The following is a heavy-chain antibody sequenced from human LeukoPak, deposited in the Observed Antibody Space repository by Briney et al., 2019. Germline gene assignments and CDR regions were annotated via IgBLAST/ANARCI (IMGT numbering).Heavy chain of an antibody. CDR1: GDSISGSSYY. CDR3: ARVVTIFGVVIHFDS. V-gene: IGHV4-39*01. CDR2: IYYSGST. D-gene: IGHD3-3*01. J-gene: IGHJ4*02. Sequence: PSETLSLTCTVSGDSISGSSYYWGWLRQPPGKGLEWIGSIYYSGSTYYNPSLTSRVTISVDTSKNQFSLKLSSVTAADTAVYYCARVVTIFGVVIHFDSWGQGTLVTVSS.